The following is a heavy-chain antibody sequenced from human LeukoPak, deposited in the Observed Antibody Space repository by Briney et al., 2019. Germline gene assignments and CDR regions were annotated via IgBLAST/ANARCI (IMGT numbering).Heavy chain of an antibody. J-gene: IGHJ4*02. V-gene: IGHV3-74*03. CDR3: AKEAAYGSGSYRLGY. D-gene: IGHD3-10*01. Sequence: PGGSLRLSCAASGFTFTKYWMHWVRQAPGKGLVWVSRVNSDGSRTTYADSVKGRFTISRDNSKNTLYLQMNNLRAEDTAVYYCAKEAAYGSGSYRLGYWGQGTLVTVSS. CDR1: GFTFTKYW. CDR2: VNSDGSRT.